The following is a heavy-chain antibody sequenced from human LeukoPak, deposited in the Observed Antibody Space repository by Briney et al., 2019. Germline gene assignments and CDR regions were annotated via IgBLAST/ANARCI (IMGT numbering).Heavy chain of an antibody. D-gene: IGHD5-18*01. Sequence: GGSLRLSCAASGFTVSSNYMSWVRQAPGKGLEWVSVSYSGGSTYYADSVKGRFTISRDNSKNTLYLQMNSLRAEDTAVYYCARMGGYSYGYGGAFDIWGPGTMVTVSS. CDR3: ARMGGYSYGYGGAFDI. CDR2: SYSGGST. J-gene: IGHJ3*02. CDR1: GFTVSSNY. V-gene: IGHV3-66*01.